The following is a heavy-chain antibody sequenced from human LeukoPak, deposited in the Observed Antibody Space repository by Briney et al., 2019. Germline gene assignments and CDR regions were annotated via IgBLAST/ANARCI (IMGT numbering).Heavy chain of an antibody. Sequence: SETLSLTCTGSGGSISNYYWNWIRQPPGKGLEWIGHIYYSGSTNSNPSLKSRVTISVDTSKNQFSLNLSSVTAADTDVYYCARAGQFISARPISFDYWGQGTLVTVSS. CDR2: IYYSGST. J-gene: IGHJ4*02. V-gene: IGHV4-59*01. CDR3: ARAGQFISARPISFDY. CDR1: GGSISNYY. D-gene: IGHD6-6*01.